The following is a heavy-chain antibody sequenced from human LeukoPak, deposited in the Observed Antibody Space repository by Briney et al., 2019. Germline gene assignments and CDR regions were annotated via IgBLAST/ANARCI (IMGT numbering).Heavy chain of an antibody. J-gene: IGHJ6*02. Sequence: PSETLSLTCTVSGGSISSYYWSWIRQPPGKGLEWIGYIYYSGSTNYNPSLKSRVTISVDTSKNQFSLKLSSVTAADTAVYYCARALDNGDYAPYYYYYGMDVWGQGTTVTVSS. CDR3: ARALDNGDYAPYYYYYGMDV. CDR1: GGSISSYY. CDR2: IYYSGST. D-gene: IGHD4-17*01. V-gene: IGHV4-59*01.